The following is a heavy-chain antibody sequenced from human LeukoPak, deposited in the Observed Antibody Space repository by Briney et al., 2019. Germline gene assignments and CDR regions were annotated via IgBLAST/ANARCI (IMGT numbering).Heavy chain of an antibody. CDR2: ISTGSTLR. J-gene: IGHJ4*02. CDR1: GFTFSPYS. V-gene: IGHV3-48*01. CDR3: AKTAYQQLVHFDY. D-gene: IGHD6-13*01. Sequence: PGGSLRLSCAASGFTFSPYSMNWVRHVPGKGLEWISYISTGSTLRHYADSVRGRFTISRDNSKNTLYLQMNSLRAEDTAVYYCAKTAYQQLVHFDYWGQGTLVTVSS.